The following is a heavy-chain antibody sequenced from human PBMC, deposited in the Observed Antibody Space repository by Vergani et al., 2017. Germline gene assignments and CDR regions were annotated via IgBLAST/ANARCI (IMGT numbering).Heavy chain of an antibody. Sequence: QVQLVQSGAEVKKPGASVKVSCKASGYTFTSYYMHWVRQAPGQGLEWLGWINPITETPTYPQAFTGRFVFTLDTSVNTAFLQIRGLTAADTALYYCARAQRGRIAVSAADTWGLGIPVTVSS. CDR2: INPITETP. J-gene: IGHJ5*02. D-gene: IGHD6-19*01. CDR3: ARAQRGRIAVSAADT. CDR1: GYTFTSYY. V-gene: IGHV7-4-1*01.